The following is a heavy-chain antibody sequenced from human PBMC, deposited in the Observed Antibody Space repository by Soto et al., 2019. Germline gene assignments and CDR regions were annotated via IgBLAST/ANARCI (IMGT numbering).Heavy chain of an antibody. CDR3: AKVRYYYDSSGPLPQDAFDI. J-gene: IGHJ3*02. V-gene: IGHV3-30*18. CDR1: GVPFSSYF. CDR2: ISYDGSNK. D-gene: IGHD3-22*01. Sequence: GGSLSLSSAASGVPFSSYFMHWVRQAPGKGLEWVAVISYDGSNKYYADSVKGRFTISRDNSKNTLYLQMNSLRAEDTAVYYCAKVRYYYDSSGPLPQDAFDIWGQGTMVTVSS.